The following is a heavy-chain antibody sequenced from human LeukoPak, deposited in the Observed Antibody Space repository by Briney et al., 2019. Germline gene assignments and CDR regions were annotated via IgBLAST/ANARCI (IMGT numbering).Heavy chain of an antibody. V-gene: IGHV4-4*02. D-gene: IGHD6-19*01. J-gene: IGHJ6*02. CDR1: GGSISSNW. CDR2: IYHSGST. Sequence: SETLSLTCTVSGGSISSNWWSWVRQPPGKGLEWIGEIYHSGSTNYNPSLKSRVTISVDKSKNQFSLKLSSVTAADTAVYYCVRVRVAGPYYYYGMDVWGQGTTVTVSS. CDR3: VRVRVAGPYYYYGMDV.